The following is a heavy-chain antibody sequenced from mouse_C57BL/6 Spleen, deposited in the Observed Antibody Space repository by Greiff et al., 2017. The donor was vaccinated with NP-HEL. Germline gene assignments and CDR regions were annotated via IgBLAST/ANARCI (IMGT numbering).Heavy chain of an antibody. CDR1: GYTFTDYY. CDR3: ARGNPDYFDY. CDR2: INPYNGGT. Sequence: EVQLQQSGPVLVKPGASVKMSCKASGYTFTDYYMNWVKQSHGKSLEWIGVINPYNGGTSYNQKFKGKATLTVDKSSSTAYMELNSLTSEDSAVYYCARGNPDYFDYWGQGTTLTVSS. V-gene: IGHV1-19*01. D-gene: IGHD2-1*01. J-gene: IGHJ2*01.